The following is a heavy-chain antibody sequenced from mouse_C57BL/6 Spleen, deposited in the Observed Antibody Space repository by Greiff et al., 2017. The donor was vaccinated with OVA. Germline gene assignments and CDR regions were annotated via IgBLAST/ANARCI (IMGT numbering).Heavy chain of an antibody. CDR2: INPYNGGT. V-gene: IGHV1-19*01. Sequence: EVQLQESGPVLVKPGASVKMSCKASGYTFTDYYMNWVKQSHGKSLEWIGVINPYNGGTSYNQKFKGKATLTVDKSSSTAYMELNSLTSEDSAVYYCARIILRGYFDVWGTGTTVTVSS. CDR3: ARIILRGYFDV. CDR1: GYTFTDYY. J-gene: IGHJ1*03.